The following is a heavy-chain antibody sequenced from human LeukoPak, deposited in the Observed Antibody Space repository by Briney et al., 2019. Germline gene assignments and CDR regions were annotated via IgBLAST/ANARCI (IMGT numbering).Heavy chain of an antibody. V-gene: IGHV4-30-4*01. CDR2: IYYSGST. J-gene: IGHJ4*02. CDR3: AREVSRWPYYFDY. Sequence: SETLSLTCTVSGGSISSGDYYWSWIRQPPEKGLEWIGYIYYSGSTYYNPSLKSRVTISVDTSKNQFSLKLSSVTAADTAVYYCAREVSRWPYYFDYWGQGTLVTVSS. CDR1: GGSISSGDYY. D-gene: IGHD4-23*01.